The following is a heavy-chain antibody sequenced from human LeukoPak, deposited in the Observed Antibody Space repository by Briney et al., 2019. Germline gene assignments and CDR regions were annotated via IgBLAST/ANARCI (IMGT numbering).Heavy chain of an antibody. D-gene: IGHD5-18*01. CDR2: IYWNDDN. Sequence: ESGPTLVKPTQTLTLTCSFSGFSLSTSGVGVGWIRQPPGKALEWLALIYWNDDNRYSPSLRSRLTITKVTSKNQVVLIMTDVDPVDTATYYCVYTVRGFSYIDYWGQGTLVTVSS. V-gene: IGHV2-5*01. CDR1: GFSLSTSGVG. J-gene: IGHJ4*02. CDR3: VYTVRGFSYIDY.